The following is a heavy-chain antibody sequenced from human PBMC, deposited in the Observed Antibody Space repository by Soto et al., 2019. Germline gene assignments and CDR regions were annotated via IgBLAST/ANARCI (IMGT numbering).Heavy chain of an antibody. CDR3: ARKYQLPDY. D-gene: IGHD2-2*01. CDR2: ISGSGSTI. CDR1: GFTFSSYS. V-gene: IGHV3-48*01. Sequence: QPGGSLRLACAASGFTFSSYSMNWVRQAPGKGLEWVSYISGSGSTIYYADSVKGRFTISRDNAKNSLYLQMNSLRAEDTAVYYCARKYQLPDYWGQGTLVTVSS. J-gene: IGHJ4*02.